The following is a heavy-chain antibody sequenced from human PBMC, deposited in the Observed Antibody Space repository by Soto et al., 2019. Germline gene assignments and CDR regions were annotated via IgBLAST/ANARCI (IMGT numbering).Heavy chain of an antibody. CDR1: GFTFSRYN. CDR3: AKDKGITAQKYYFDY. CDR2: ISNDGGNK. V-gene: IGHV3-30*18. J-gene: IGHJ4*02. Sequence: QVQLVESGGGVVQPGRSLRLSCAASGFTFSRYNMHWVRQAPGKGLEWVALISNDGGNKHYADSVKGRFTSSRDNSKNTLYLQLNSLRTEDTAVYYCAKDKGITAQKYYFDYWGQGTLVTVSS. D-gene: IGHD6-13*01.